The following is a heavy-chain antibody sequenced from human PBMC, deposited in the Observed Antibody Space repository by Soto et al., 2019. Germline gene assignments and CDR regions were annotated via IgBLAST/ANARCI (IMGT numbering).Heavy chain of an antibody. CDR3: AREGRYDYSTANWFAP. J-gene: IGHJ5*02. CDR1: GGTFSSYA. Sequence: QVQLVQSGAEVKKPGSSVKVSCKASGGTFSSYAISWVRQAPGQGLEWMGGIIPIFGTANYAQKFQGRVTINADESTSTAYMELSRLRSEDTAVYYCAREGRYDYSTANWFAPWGQGTLVTVSS. D-gene: IGHD4-4*01. V-gene: IGHV1-69*01. CDR2: IIPIFGTA.